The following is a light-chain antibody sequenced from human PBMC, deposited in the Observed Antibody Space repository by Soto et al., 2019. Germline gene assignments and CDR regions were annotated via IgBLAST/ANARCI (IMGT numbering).Light chain of an antibody. Sequence: QPVLTQPPSVSGAPGQRVTISCTGSSSNIGAGYDVHWYQQLPGTAPKLLIHGDNNRPSGVPDRFSGSKSGTSASLAITGLQADDEGDYYCQTYDSSLSGPVVFGGGTKLTVL. J-gene: IGLJ2*01. CDR3: QTYDSSLSGPVV. V-gene: IGLV1-40*01. CDR2: GDN. CDR1: SSNIGAGYD.